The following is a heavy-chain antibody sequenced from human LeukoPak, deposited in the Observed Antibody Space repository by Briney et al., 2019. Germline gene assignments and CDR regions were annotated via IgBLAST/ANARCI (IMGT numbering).Heavy chain of an antibody. CDR3: ASLYGSGPNWFDP. CDR2: ISSDGSNK. CDR1: GFTFSSYA. Sequence: GRSLRLSCAASGFTFSSYAMHWVRQAPGKGLEWVAVISSDGSNKYYADSVKGRFTISRDNSKNTLYLQMNSLRAEDTAVYYCASLYGSGPNWFDPWGQGTLVTVSS. V-gene: IGHV3-30*04. D-gene: IGHD3-10*01. J-gene: IGHJ5*02.